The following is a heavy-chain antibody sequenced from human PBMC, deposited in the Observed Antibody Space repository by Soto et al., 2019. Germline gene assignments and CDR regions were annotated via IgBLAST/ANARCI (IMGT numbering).Heavy chain of an antibody. J-gene: IGHJ4*02. CDR2: INPNSGGT. D-gene: IGHD3-10*01. CDR1: GYSFTDYH. Sequence: GASVKVSCKASGYSFTDYHMHCVRQAPGQGLEWMGWINPNSGGTNYAQKFQGRVTMTRDTSISTAYMELSRLRSDDTAVYYCASSMVRGGYFDYWGQGTLVTVSS. CDR3: ASSMVRGGYFDY. V-gene: IGHV1-2*02.